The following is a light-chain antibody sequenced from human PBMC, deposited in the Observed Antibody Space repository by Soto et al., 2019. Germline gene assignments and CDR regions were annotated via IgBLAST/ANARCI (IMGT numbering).Light chain of an antibody. Sequence: DIQMTQSPSSLSASVGDRVTITCRASQDISHYLNWYQQRPGKAPKLLIYDASNLEREVPSRFSGTRSGTHFTFSLTSLQPEGVATYYCQQSDSLPITFGQGTRLEI. V-gene: IGKV1-33*01. CDR2: DAS. CDR3: QQSDSLPIT. CDR1: QDISHY. J-gene: IGKJ5*01.